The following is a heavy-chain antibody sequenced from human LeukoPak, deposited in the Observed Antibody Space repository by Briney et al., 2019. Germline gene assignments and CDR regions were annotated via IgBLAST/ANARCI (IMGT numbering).Heavy chain of an antibody. Sequence: GESLKLSCKGFGYSITTYWIAWVRQMPGKGLEWMGIIYPGDSHTRYSPSFQGQVTISADKSISTAYLQWSSLKASDTAMYYCATSSRGYFYYYMDVWGKGTTVTVSS. V-gene: IGHV5-51*01. CDR3: ATSSRGYFYYYMDV. CDR1: GYSITTYW. D-gene: IGHD6-6*01. J-gene: IGHJ6*03. CDR2: IYPGDSHT.